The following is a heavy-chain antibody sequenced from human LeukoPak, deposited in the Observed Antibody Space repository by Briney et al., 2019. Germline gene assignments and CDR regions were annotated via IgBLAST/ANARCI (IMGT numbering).Heavy chain of an antibody. CDR3: AKDTHHYYDSSGYFGYFDY. Sequence: PGGSLRLSCAASGFTFSSYAMSWVRQAPGKGLEWVSAISGSGGSTYYADSVKGRFTISRDNSKNTLYLQMNSLRAEDTAVYYCAKDTHHYYDSSGYFGYFDYWGQGTLVTVSS. D-gene: IGHD3-22*01. V-gene: IGHV3-23*01. J-gene: IGHJ4*02. CDR1: GFTFSSYA. CDR2: ISGSGGST.